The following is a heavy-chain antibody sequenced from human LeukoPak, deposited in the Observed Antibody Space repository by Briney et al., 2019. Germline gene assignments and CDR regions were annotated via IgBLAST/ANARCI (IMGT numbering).Heavy chain of an antibody. D-gene: IGHD6-6*01. CDR2: FSYSRST. V-gene: IGHV4-39*01. J-gene: IGHJ5*01. CDR3: ARMATLSTIAARGRSWFDS. CDR1: GDSITNSTYY. Sequence: PSETLSLTCTVSGDSITNSTYYWGWVRQPPGKGLEWIGTFSYSRSTYYNKSLKSRVTISADTSKNQFSLKLSSVIAADTAVYNCARMATLSTIAARGRSWFDSWGQGTLVTVSS.